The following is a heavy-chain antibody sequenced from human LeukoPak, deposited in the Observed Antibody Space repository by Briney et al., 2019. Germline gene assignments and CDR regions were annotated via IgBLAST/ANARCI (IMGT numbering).Heavy chain of an antibody. CDR1: GFTFSNYF. CDR3: ARDDSTGYYYLDG. V-gene: IGHV3-7*05. D-gene: IGHD3-22*01. Sequence: QTGGSLRLSCAASGFTFSNYFMSWVRQAPGKGLEWVANIKEDGSEKYYVDSVKGRFTISRDNAKNSPYLEMNSLRAEDTAVYYCARDDSTGYYYLDGWGQGTLVTVSS. CDR2: IKEDGSEK. J-gene: IGHJ4*02.